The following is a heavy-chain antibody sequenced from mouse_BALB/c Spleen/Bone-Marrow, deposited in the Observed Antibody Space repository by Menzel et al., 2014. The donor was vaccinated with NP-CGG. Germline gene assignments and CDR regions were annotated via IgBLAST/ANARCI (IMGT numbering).Heavy chain of an antibody. CDR1: GDSITSSY. D-gene: IGHD1-2*01. CDR3: TRDYYGP. Sequence: EVMLVESGPSLVKPSQTLSLTCSVTGDSITSSYWNWIRKFPGNKLEYMGYITYSGNTYYNPSLISRISITRDTSKNXYYLQLNSVTTEDTATYYCTRDYYGPWGQGTTLTVSS. V-gene: IGHV3-8*02. CDR2: ITYSGNT. J-gene: IGHJ2*01.